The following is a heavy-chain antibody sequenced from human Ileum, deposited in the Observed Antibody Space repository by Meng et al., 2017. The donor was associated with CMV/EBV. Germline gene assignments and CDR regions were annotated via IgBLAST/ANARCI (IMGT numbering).Heavy chain of an antibody. Sequence: ASVKVSCKASGYTFTGYYMHWVRQAPGQGLEWMGWINPNSGGTNYAQKFQGRVTMTRDTSISTAYMELSRLRSDDTAVYYCARLMVGATGYFDYWGQGTLVTVSS. J-gene: IGHJ4*02. CDR3: ARLMVGATGYFDY. V-gene: IGHV1-2*02. CDR1: GYTFTGYY. D-gene: IGHD1-26*01. CDR2: INPNSGGT.